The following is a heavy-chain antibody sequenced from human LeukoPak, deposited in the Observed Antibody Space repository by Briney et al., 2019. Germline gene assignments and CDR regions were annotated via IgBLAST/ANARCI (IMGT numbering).Heavy chain of an antibody. CDR1: GFIFSSYT. V-gene: IGHV3-53*01. Sequence: PGGSLRLSCAASGFIFSSYTMSWVRQAPGKGLEWVSVIYSGGSTYYADSVKGRFTISRDNSKNTLYLQMNSLRAEDTAVYYCALRNYDSSGYWTYYLDYWGQGTLVTVSS. J-gene: IGHJ4*02. D-gene: IGHD3-22*01. CDR2: IYSGGST. CDR3: ALRNYDSSGYWTYYLDY.